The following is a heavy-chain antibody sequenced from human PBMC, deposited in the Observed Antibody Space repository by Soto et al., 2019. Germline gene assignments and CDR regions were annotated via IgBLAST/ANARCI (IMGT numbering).Heavy chain of an antibody. V-gene: IGHV3-30-3*01. CDR1: GFTFSSYA. Sequence: GGSLRLSCAASGFTFSSYAMHLVRQAPGKGLEWVAVISYDGSNKYYADSVKGRFTISRDNSKNTLYLQMNSLRAEDTAVYYCARVAEQWLVPSPFDYWGQGTLVTVSS. D-gene: IGHD6-19*01. J-gene: IGHJ4*02. CDR3: ARVAEQWLVPSPFDY. CDR2: ISYDGSNK.